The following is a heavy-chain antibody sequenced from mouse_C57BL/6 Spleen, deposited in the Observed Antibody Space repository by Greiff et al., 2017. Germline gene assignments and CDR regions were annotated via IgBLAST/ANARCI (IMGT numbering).Heavy chain of an antibody. CDR2: INPNNGGT. V-gene: IGHV1-22*01. CDR1: GYTFTDYN. CDR3: AREGPSGGDY. J-gene: IGHJ2*01. D-gene: IGHD3-2*02. Sequence: VQLKQSGPELVKPGASVKMSCKASGYTFTDYNMHWVKQSHGKSLEWIGYINPNNGGTSYNQKFKGKATLTVNKSSSTTYMELRSLTSEDSAVYYCAREGPSGGDYWGQGTTLTVSS.